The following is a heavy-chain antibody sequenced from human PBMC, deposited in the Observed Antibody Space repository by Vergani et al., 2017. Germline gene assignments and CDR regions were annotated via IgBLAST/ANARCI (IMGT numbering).Heavy chain of an antibody. J-gene: IGHJ6*02. CDR3: ANSYCSSLICYAFYGMEV. D-gene: IGHD2-2*01. CDR2: LRYDGSNE. V-gene: IGHV3-30*02. CDR1: GFSFSTYG. Sequence: QVQLVESGGGVVQPGGSLRLSCAASGFSFSTYGMHWVRQAPGRGLEWVAFLRYDGSNEYYGDAVKGRFIISRDNSKNMLSLEMHSLRPEDTSVYYSANSYCSSLICYAFYGMEVWGQGTTVTVSS.